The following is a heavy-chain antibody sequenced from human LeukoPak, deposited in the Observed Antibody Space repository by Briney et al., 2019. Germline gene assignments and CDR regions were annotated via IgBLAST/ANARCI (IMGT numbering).Heavy chain of an antibody. CDR1: ELTFGDFA. CDR3: TTIRPMIVVVPSFDY. J-gene: IGHJ4*02. D-gene: IGHD3-22*01. CDR2: FRSKAYGGTT. Sequence: PGGSLKLPCPASELTFGDFAISWFRKAPGRGRDGVGFFRSKAYGGTTEYAASVKGRFTISRDDSKSIAYLQMNSLKTEDTAVYYCTTIRPMIVVVPSFDYWGQGTLVTVSS. V-gene: IGHV3-49*03.